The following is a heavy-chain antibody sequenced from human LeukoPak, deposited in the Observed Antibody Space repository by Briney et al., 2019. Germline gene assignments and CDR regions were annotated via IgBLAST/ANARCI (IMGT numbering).Heavy chain of an antibody. CDR2: TYYSGDT. V-gene: IGHV4-39*07. CDR3: ARGGSYTMVKNY. CDR1: GGSISSGYYY. D-gene: IGHD1-26*01. J-gene: IGHJ4*02. Sequence: SETLSLTCTLSGGSISSGYYYWGWIRQPPGKGLEWIGSTYYSGDTYYNPSLKSRVTISLDTSKNQFSLRLSSVSAADTAVYYCARGGSYTMVKNYWGQGTLVTVSS.